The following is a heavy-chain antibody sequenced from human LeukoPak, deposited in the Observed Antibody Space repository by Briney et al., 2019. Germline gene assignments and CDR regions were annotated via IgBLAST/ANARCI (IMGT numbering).Heavy chain of an antibody. J-gene: IGHJ5*02. V-gene: IGHV3-23*01. CDR2: ISGSGGST. Sequence: PGGSLRLSCAVSGFTFRSYAMSWVRQAPGKGLGWVSAISGSGGSTYYADSVKGRFTISRDNSKNTLYLQMNSLRAEDTAVYYCAKFQLAGESCGYFPWGQGTLVTVSS. CDR3: AKFQLAGESCGYFP. CDR1: GFTFRSYA. D-gene: IGHD3-22*01.